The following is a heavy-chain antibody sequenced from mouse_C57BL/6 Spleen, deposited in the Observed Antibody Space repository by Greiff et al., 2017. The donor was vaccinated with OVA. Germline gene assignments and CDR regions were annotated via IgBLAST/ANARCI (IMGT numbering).Heavy chain of an antibody. J-gene: IGHJ1*03. CDR2: IDPEDGET. Sequence: VHVKQSGAELVKPGASVKLSCTASGFNINDYYMHWVKQRPEQGLEWIGRIDPEDGETKYAPKFQGKVTIPADTSSNTAYLQLSSLTSEDTAVYYCARRSHWYFDVWGTGTTVTVSS. V-gene: IGHV14-2*01. CDR3: ARRSHWYFDV. CDR1: GFNINDYY.